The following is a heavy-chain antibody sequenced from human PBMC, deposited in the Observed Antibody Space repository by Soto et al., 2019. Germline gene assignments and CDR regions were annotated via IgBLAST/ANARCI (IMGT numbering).Heavy chain of an antibody. Sequence: GGSLRLSCAASGFTFSNAWMNWVRQAPGKGLEWVGRIKSKTDGGTTDYAAPGKGRFTISRDDSKNTLYLQMNSLKTEEKAVYYCTTLYNDFWSGYYFPDAFDIWGQGTMVTVSS. D-gene: IGHD3-3*01. CDR2: IKSKTDGGTT. CDR3: TTLYNDFWSGYYFPDAFDI. CDR1: GFTFSNAW. J-gene: IGHJ3*02. V-gene: IGHV3-15*07.